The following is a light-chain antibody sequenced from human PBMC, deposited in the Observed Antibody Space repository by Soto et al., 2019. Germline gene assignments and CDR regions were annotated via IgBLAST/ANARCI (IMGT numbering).Light chain of an antibody. V-gene: IGKV3-20*01. J-gene: IGKJ1*01. CDR3: QQYGDSPGT. CDR2: AAS. Sequence: EIVLTQSPGTLSLSPGERATLSCRASQSVSSNYLAWFQQKPGQAPRLLIFAASSRDNGIPDRFSGSGSGTDFTLTISRLEPEDFAVYYCQQYGDSPGTFGRGTKVEIK. CDR1: QSVSSNY.